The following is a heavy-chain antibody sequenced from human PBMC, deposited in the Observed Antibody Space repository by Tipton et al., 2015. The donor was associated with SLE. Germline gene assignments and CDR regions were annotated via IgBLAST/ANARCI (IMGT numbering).Heavy chain of an antibody. CDR1: GGSIRSYY. J-gene: IGHJ6*03. CDR2: IYYSAST. D-gene: IGHD3-22*01. V-gene: IGHV4-59*01. Sequence: TLSLTCTVSGGSIRSYYWSWIRQAPGKGLEWIGYIYYSASTNYNPSLKSRVTISVDTSKNQFSLKLTSVTAADTAVYYCAREAPTYYYDSSGYSSYYYYYMDVWGKGTTVTVSS. CDR3: AREAPTYYYDSSGYSSYYYYYMDV.